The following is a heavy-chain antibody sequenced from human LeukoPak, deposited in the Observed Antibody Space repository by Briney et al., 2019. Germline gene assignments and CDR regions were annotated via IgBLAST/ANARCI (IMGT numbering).Heavy chain of an antibody. CDR3: ARPLPRLLLWFGEFDY. V-gene: IGHV4-61*01. CDR1: GGSISSGSYY. CDR2: IYYSGST. J-gene: IGHJ4*02. Sequence: SETLSLTCTVSGGSISSGSYYWSWIRQPPGKGLEWIGYIYYSGSTNYNPSLKSRVTISVDTSKNQFSLKLSSVTAADTAVYYCARPLPRLLLWFGEFDYWGQGTLVTVSS. D-gene: IGHD3-10*01.